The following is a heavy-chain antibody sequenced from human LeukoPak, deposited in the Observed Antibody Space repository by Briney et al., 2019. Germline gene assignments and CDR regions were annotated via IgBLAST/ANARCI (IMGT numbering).Heavy chain of an antibody. CDR1: GDSVSSNSPT. CDR3: ARYHYGSGPIN. CDR2: TYYRSKWYN. D-gene: IGHD3-10*01. Sequence: SQTLSLTCAISGDSVSSNSPTWNWIRQSPSRGLEWLGRTYYRSKWYNEYAVSVKSRITINPDTSNNQFYLHLNSVTPEDTAVYYCARYHYGSGPINWGQGTLVTVSS. V-gene: IGHV6-1*01. J-gene: IGHJ4*02.